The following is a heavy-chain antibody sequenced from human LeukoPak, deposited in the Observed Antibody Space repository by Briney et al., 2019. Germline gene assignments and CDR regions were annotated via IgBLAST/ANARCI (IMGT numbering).Heavy chain of an antibody. V-gene: IGHV4-34*01. J-gene: IGHJ6*03. D-gene: IGHD5-18*01. CDR3: ARRKDLDTAMVGYYYSYMDV. CDR2: INHSGST. Sequence: ASETLSLTCAAYGESFSGYYWNWIRQPPGKGLEWIGEINHSGSTNYNPSLKSRVTISVDTSKNQFSLKLNSVTAADTALYFCARRKDLDTAMVGYYYSYMDVWGKGTTVIIS. CDR1: GESFSGYY.